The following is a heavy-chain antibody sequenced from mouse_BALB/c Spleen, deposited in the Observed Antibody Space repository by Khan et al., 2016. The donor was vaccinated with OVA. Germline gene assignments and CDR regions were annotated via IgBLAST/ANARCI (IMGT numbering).Heavy chain of an antibody. J-gene: IGHJ3*01. D-gene: IGHD3-1*01. CDR1: GYSITSGYF. CDR2: IRYDGDS. CDR3: ARGGSSGPAWFAY. Sequence: VQLKQSRPGLVKPSQSLSLTCSVTGYSITSGYFWNWIRQFPGNKLEWMGYIRYDGDSNYNPSLKNRISITRDTSKNQFFLKLNSVTPEDTATYYCARGGSSGPAWFAYWGQGTLVAVSA. V-gene: IGHV3-6*02.